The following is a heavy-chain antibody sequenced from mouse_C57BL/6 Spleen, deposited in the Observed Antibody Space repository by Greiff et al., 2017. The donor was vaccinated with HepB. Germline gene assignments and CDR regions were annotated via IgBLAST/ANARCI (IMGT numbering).Heavy chain of an antibody. CDR3: ARSLTTVVAMDFDY. CDR2: IDPNSGGT. D-gene: IGHD1-1*01. Sequence: QVQLKQPGAELVKPGASVKLSCKASGYTFTSYWMHWVKPRPGRGLEWIGRIDPNSGGTKYTEKFKSKATLTVDKPSSTAYMQLSSLTSEDSSVYYCARSLTTVVAMDFDYWGQGTTLTVSS. J-gene: IGHJ2*01. V-gene: IGHV1-72*01. CDR1: GYTFTSYW.